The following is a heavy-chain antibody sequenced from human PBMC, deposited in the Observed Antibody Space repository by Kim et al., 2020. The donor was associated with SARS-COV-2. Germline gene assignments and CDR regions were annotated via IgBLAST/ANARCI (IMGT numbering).Heavy chain of an antibody. CDR2: IRSKAYGGTT. CDR3: TRDEQHYDFWSGYFDYYYYYMDV. CDR1: GFTFGDYA. V-gene: IGHV3-49*04. J-gene: IGHJ6*03. Sequence: GGSLRRSCTASGFTFGDYAMSWVRQAPGKGLEWVGFIRSKAYGGTTEYAASVKGRFTISRDDSKSIAYLQMNSLKTEDTAVYYCTRDEQHYDFWSGYFDYYYYYMDVWGKGTTVTVSS. D-gene: IGHD3-3*01.